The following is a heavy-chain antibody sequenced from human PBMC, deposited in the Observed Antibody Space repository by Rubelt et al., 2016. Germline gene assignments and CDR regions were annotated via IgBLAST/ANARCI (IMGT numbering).Heavy chain of an antibody. CDR1: GGSISSYY. Sequence: QVQLQESGPGLVKPSETLSLTCTVSGGSISSYYWSWIRQPPGKGLEWIGYIYYSGSTNYNPSLKSRVTISVDRAKNQFSTELSSVTAADTAVYYCAGGITIFGVALGYFDYWGQGTLVTVSS. V-gene: IGHV4-59*01. J-gene: IGHJ4*02. CDR3: AGGITIFGVALGYFDY. CDR2: IYYSGST. D-gene: IGHD3-3*01.